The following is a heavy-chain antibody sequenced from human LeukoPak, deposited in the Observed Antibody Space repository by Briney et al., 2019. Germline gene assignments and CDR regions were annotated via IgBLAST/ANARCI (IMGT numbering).Heavy chain of an antibody. CDR2: VYFRGTT. V-gene: IGHV4-59*01. J-gene: IGHJ4*02. CDR1: GGSISSYY. D-gene: IGHD7-27*01. CDR3: ARSPGAPFDY. Sequence: SETLSLTCTVSGGSISSYYWSWIRQPPGKGLEWIGYVYFRGTTNYNPSIKSRVTISVDTSKNQFSLKLTSVTTADTAVYYCARSPGAPFDYWGQGSLVTVSS.